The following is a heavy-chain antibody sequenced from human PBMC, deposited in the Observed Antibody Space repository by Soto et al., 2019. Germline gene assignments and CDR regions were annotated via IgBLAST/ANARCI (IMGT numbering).Heavy chain of an antibody. V-gene: IGHV3-74*01. CDR1: GLTFSSYW. Sequence: PGGSLRLSCAASGLTFSSYWMRWVRQAPGKGLVWVSRINSDGISTTYADSVKGRFTISRDNANNTLYLQMNSLRAEDTAVYYCARDFDWLDPWGQGTLVTVSS. J-gene: IGHJ5*02. CDR2: INSDGIST. D-gene: IGHD3-9*01. CDR3: ARDFDWLDP.